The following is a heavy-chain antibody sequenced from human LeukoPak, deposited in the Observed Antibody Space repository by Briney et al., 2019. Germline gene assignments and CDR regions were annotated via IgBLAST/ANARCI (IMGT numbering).Heavy chain of an antibody. CDR3: ARVGDYFDY. CDR2: IKQDGSEK. J-gene: IGHJ4*02. CDR1: GFTFSSYR. V-gene: IGHV3-7*01. Sequence: GGSLRLSCAASGFTFSSYRMSWVRQAPGKGLEWVANIKQDGSEKYYVDSVKGRFTISRDNANNSLYLQMNSLRAEDTAVYYCARVGDYFDYWGQGTLVTVSS. D-gene: IGHD3-16*01.